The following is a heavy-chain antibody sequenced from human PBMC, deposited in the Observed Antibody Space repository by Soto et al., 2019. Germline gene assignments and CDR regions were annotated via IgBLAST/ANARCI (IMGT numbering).Heavy chain of an antibody. D-gene: IGHD3-22*01. CDR2: IWYDGSNK. V-gene: IGHV3-33*01. CDR1: GFTFSSYG. CDR3: ARDRDSGSPLDY. Sequence: GGSLRLSCAASGFTFSSYGMHWVRQAPGKGLGWVAVIWYDGSNKYYADSVKGRFTISRDNSKNTLYLQMNSLRAEDTAVYYCARDRDSGSPLDYWGQGTLVTVS. J-gene: IGHJ4*02.